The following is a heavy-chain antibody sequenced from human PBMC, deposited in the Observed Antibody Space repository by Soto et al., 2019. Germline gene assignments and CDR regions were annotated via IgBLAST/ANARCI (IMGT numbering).Heavy chain of an antibody. CDR3: ARDPSHGSGSYLEY. D-gene: IGHD3-10*01. CDR2: IWYDGSNK. CDR1: GFNFNNYG. J-gene: IGHJ4*02. Sequence: GVSLRLSCTASGFNFNNYGMHCVGQAPGKGLEWVAVIWYDGSNKYYAVSVKGRFTISRDNSKNTLYLQMSSLRAEDTAVYFCARDPSHGSGSYLEYWGKGTLVTVSS. V-gene: IGHV3-33*01.